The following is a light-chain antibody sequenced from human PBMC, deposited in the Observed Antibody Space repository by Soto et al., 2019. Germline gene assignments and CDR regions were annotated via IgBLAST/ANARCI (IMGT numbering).Light chain of an antibody. V-gene: IGKV3-15*01. CDR2: GAS. Sequence: EIVMTQFPATLSKSPGESATFSCRASQSIGTKLAWYQQRPGQAPRLLMYGASTGATGIPARFSGSGSGTEFTLTISSLQSEDFAVYYCQQYNNWPPWTFGQGTKVDIK. J-gene: IGKJ1*01. CDR1: QSIGTK. CDR3: QQYNNWPPWT.